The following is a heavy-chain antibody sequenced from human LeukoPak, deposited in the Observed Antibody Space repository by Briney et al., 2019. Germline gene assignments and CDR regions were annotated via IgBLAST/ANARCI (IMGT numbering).Heavy chain of an antibody. Sequence: ASVKVSSKASGYTFTSYGISWVRQAPGQGLEWMGWISAYNGNTNYAQKLQGRVTMTTDTSTSTAYMELRSLRSDDTAVYYCAGDLGFGELLGGWGQGTLVTVSS. CDR1: GYTFTSYG. CDR3: AGDLGFGELLGG. V-gene: IGHV1-18*01. J-gene: IGHJ4*02. D-gene: IGHD3-10*01. CDR2: ISAYNGNT.